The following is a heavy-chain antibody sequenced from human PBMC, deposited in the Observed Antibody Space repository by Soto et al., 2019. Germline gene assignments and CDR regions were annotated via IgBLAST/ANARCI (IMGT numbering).Heavy chain of an antibody. D-gene: IGHD6-25*01. V-gene: IGHV1-46*01. CDR1: GYTFTSYY. CDR2: INPSGGST. CDR3: ARVSTAGTTFDY. J-gene: IGHJ4*02. Sequence: ASVKVSCKASGYTFTSYYMHWVRQAPGQGLEWMGIINPSGGSTSYAQKFQGRVTMTTDTSTSTVYMELSSLRSEDTAVYYCARVSTAGTTFDYWGQGTLVTVSS.